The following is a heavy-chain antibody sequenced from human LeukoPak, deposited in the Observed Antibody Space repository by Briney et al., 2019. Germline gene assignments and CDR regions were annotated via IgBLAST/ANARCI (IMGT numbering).Heavy chain of an antibody. V-gene: IGHV4-59*01. CDR2: IFYTGST. D-gene: IGHD4-11*01. Sequence: SETLSLTCTVSSGSISTYYWSWIRQPPGKGLEWMGYIFYTGSTNYNPSLNGRVTISVDTSKNQFSLRLSSVTAADTAVYYCARRTSSNYVDFWGQGALVTVSS. CDR3: ARRTSSNYVDF. CDR1: SGSISTYY. J-gene: IGHJ4*02.